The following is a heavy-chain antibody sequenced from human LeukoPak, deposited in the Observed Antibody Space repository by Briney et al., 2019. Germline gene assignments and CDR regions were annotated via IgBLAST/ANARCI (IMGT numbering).Heavy chain of an antibody. J-gene: IGHJ4*02. CDR2: INPNSGAT. Sequence: ASVKVSCKASVYTFTDYFIIWMRPAPGRGREYMGWINPNSGATSNGQNFQGRITMARDTSVSTAYMDLGTLSSDDAAIYVCARGSAVSCSSTSCHAPLDYWGQGPLVTVSS. CDR1: VYTFTDYF. CDR3: ARGSAVSCSSTSCHAPLDY. V-gene: IGHV1-2*02. D-gene: IGHD2-2*01.